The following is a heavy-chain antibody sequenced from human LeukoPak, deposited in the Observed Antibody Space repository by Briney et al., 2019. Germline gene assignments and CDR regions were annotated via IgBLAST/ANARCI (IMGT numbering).Heavy chain of an antibody. CDR1: GFTVSSNY. Sequence: GGSLRLSCAASGFTVSSNYMSWVRQAPGKGLEWVSVIYSGGSTYYADSAKGRFTISRDNSKNTLYLQMNSLRAEDTAVYYCAREGQQLGFDYWGQGTLVTVSS. CDR2: IYSGGST. J-gene: IGHJ4*02. V-gene: IGHV3-53*01. CDR3: AREGQQLGFDY. D-gene: IGHD6-13*01.